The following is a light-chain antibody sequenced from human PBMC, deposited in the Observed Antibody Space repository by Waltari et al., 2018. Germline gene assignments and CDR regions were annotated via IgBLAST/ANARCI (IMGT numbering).Light chain of an antibody. V-gene: IGKV1D-12*01. J-gene: IGKJ1*01. Sequence: DIQMTPSPSSVSASVGDRVTITFRASQAISRWLAWYQQKPGKSPKLLIYDASTLQSGVPTRFSGSGAGTEFTLTSSSLQAEDFATYRWQQSSSLPWTFGQGTKVEIK. CDR3: QQSSSLPWT. CDR1: QAISRW. CDR2: DAS.